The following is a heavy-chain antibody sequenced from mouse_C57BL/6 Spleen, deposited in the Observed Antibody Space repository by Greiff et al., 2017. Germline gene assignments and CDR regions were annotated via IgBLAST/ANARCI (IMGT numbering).Heavy chain of an antibody. CDR3: ARDLTIGAGVAY. V-gene: IGHV1-64*01. CDR2: IHPNSGST. J-gene: IGHJ3*01. CDR1: GYTFTSYW. Sequence: QVQLQQPGAELVKPGASVKLSCKASGYTFTSYWMHWVKQRPGQGLEWIGMIHPNSGSTNYNEKFKSKATLTVDKSSSTAYMQLSSLTSEDSAVYYCARDLTIGAGVAYWGQGTLVTVSA.